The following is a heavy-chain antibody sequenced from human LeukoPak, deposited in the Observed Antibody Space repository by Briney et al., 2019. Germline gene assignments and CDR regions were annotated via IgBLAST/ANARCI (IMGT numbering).Heavy chain of an antibody. V-gene: IGHV4-34*01. D-gene: IGHD3-22*01. CDR2: IHHSGST. Sequence: SETLSLTCAVYVGSFSGYYWSWIRQPPGKGLEWIGEIHHSGSTNYNPSLKSRVTISVDTSKNQFSLKLSSVTAADTAVYYCARDRYYYDSSGYSLFDYWGQGTLVTVSS. J-gene: IGHJ4*02. CDR1: VGSFSGYY. CDR3: ARDRYYYDSSGYSLFDY.